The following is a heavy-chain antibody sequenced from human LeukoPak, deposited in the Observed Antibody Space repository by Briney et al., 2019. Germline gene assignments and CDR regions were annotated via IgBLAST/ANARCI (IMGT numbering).Heavy chain of an antibody. D-gene: IGHD2-2*01. J-gene: IGHJ4*02. Sequence: GGSLRLCCAASGFTFSSYSMNWGRQAPGKGLEWVLSISSSSSYIYYADSVKGRFTISRDNAKNSLYLQMNSLRAEDTAVYYCARDPRHCSSSSCYPDWGQGTLVTVSS. CDR3: ARDPRHCSSSSCYPD. CDR1: GFTFSSYS. CDR2: ISSSSSYI. V-gene: IGHV3-21*01.